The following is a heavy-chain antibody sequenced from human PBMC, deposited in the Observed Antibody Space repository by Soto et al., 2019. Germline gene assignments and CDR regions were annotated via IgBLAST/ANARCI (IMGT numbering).Heavy chain of an antibody. J-gene: IGHJ4*02. CDR1: GRTFISYA. D-gene: IGHD2-2*01. Sequence: QVQLVQSGAEVKEPGSSVKVSCKSSGRTFISYAISWVRQAPGQGLEWMGGFVPIVGTPNYAQKFQGRITITADEATSTASTELRSRKLEDTAVFYSARPHEPLVPAGLLDYWGQGTLVIVSS. CDR2: FVPIVGTP. CDR3: ARPHEPLVPAGLLDY. V-gene: IGHV1-69*12.